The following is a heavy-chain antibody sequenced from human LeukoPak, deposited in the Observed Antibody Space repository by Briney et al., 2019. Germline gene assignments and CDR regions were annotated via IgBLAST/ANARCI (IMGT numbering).Heavy chain of an antibody. Sequence: SETLSLTCTVSGGSISSGGYYWSWIRQPPGKGLEWIGYIYHSGSTYYNPSLKSRVIISVDRSKNQFSLKLSSVTAADTAVYYCARVKGYCRGGSCYSEGFDYWGQGTLVTVSS. J-gene: IGHJ4*02. D-gene: IGHD2-15*01. V-gene: IGHV4-30-2*01. CDR2: IYHSGST. CDR3: ARVKGYCRGGSCYSEGFDY. CDR1: GGSISSGGYY.